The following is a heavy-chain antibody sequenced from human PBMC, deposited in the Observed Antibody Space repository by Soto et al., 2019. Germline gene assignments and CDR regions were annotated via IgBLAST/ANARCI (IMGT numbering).Heavy chain of an antibody. Sequence: EVQLLESGGGLVQPGGSLRLSCAASGFTFSSYAMSWVRQAPGKGLEWVSAISGSGGSTYYADSVKGRFTISRDNSKNTRYLQMNSLRAEDTAVYYCANVVITMVRGRGQDAFDIVGQGTKVTVSS. CDR1: GFTFSSYA. CDR3: ANVVITMVRGRGQDAFDI. CDR2: ISGSGGST. J-gene: IGHJ3*02. V-gene: IGHV3-23*01. D-gene: IGHD3-10*01.